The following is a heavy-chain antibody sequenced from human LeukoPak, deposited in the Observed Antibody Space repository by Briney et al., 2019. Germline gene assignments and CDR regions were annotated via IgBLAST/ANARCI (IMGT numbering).Heavy chain of an antibody. CDR1: GYTFTSYG. V-gene: IGHV1-18*01. Sequence: APVKVSCKASGYTFTSYGISWVRQAPGQGLEWMGWISAYNGNTNYAQKLQGRVTMTTDTSTSTAYMELRSLRSDDTAVYYCARGDIVVVPAALGGTHYYYYGMDVWGQGTTVTVSS. D-gene: IGHD2-2*01. CDR3: ARGDIVVVPAALGGTHYYYYGMDV. CDR2: ISAYNGNT. J-gene: IGHJ6*02.